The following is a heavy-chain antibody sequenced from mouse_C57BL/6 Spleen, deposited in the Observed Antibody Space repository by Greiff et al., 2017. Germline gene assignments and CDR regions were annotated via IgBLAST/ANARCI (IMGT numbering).Heavy chain of an antibody. CDR3: AREGDYDGSLAY. V-gene: IGHV1-7*01. J-gene: IGHJ3*01. CDR1: GYTFTSYW. CDR2: INPSSGYT. D-gene: IGHD2-3*01. Sequence: QVQLQQSGAELAKPGASVKLSCKASGYTFTSYWMHWVKQRPGQGLEWIGYINPSSGYTKYNQKFKDKATLTADQSSSTAYMQLSSLTYEYCAVYDGAREGDYDGSLAYWGQGTLVTVSA.